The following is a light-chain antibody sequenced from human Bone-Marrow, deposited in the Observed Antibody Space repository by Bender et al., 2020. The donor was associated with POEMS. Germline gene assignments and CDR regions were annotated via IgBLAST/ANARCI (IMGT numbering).Light chain of an antibody. V-gene: IGLV1-40*01. CDR3: QSYDISLSGWV. Sequence: QSVLTQPPSVSGAPGQTVPISCTGTSSNMGAGYGVNWYQHLPGTAPTLLIYNNENRPSGVPDRISGSKSGTSASLAITGLQAEDEADYYCQSYDISLSGWVFGGGTKLTAL. J-gene: IGLJ3*02. CDR1: SSNMGAGYG. CDR2: NNE.